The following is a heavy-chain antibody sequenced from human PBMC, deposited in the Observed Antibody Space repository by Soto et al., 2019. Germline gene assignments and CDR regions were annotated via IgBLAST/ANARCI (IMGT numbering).Heavy chain of an antibody. J-gene: IGHJ6*02. D-gene: IGHD3-16*01. CDR1: GLTFSSYG. CDR2: IWYDGSNK. CDR3: ASGLRHIGYYYGMDV. Sequence: GGSLRLSCAASGLTFSSYGMHWVRQAPGKGLEGVAVIWYDGSNKYYADSVKGRFTISRDNSKNTLYLQMNSLRAEDTAVYYCASGLRHIGYYYGMDVWGQGTTVTVSS. V-gene: IGHV3-33*01.